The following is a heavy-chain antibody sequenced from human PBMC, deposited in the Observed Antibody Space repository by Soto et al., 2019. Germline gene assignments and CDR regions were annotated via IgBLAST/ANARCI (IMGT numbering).Heavy chain of an antibody. Sequence: QVQLVESGAEVKKPGSSVKVSCKASGYNCTGYYRHWGRQAPGQGREWMGRINPNRGGTNYAQKFQGWVTMTRDTSFSTAYLELSRLRSDDTAVYYCARGKFHVEKSFGVIWFDPWGPGTLVPVSS. CDR1: GYNCTGYY. CDR3: ARGKFHVEKSFGVIWFDP. CDR2: INPNRGGT. J-gene: IGHJ5*02. D-gene: IGHD3-10*01. V-gene: IGHV1-2*04.